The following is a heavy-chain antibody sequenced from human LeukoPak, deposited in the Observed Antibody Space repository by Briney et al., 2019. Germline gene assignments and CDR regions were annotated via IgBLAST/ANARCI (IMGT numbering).Heavy chain of an antibody. CDR3: AKDWGEYFDYVWGSFTSFDF. D-gene: IGHD3-16*01. CDR2: ISGSGHRT. CDR1: GFTFSSYG. V-gene: IGHV3-23*01. J-gene: IGHJ4*02. Sequence: PGGSLRLSCAASGFTFSSYGVSWVRQAPGKGLEWVSGISGSGHRTYYADSVKGRFTISRDNSKNTLYLQMNSLRAEDTAVYYCAKDWGEYFDYVWGSFTSFDFWGQGPLVTASS.